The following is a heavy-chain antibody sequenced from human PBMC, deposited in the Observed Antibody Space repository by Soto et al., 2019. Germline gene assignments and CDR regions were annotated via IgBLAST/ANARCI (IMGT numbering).Heavy chain of an antibody. Sequence: ASVKVSCKASGYTFTSDGISWVRQAPGQGLEWMGWISAYNGNTNYAQKLQGSVTMTTATSTSTVYMELRSLRSDDTAVYYCARDQVGATGSGHYYYGMDVWGQGTMVTVSS. J-gene: IGHJ6*02. CDR2: ISAYNGNT. CDR3: ARDQVGATGSGHYYYGMDV. V-gene: IGHV1-18*01. CDR1: GYTFTSDG. D-gene: IGHD1-26*01.